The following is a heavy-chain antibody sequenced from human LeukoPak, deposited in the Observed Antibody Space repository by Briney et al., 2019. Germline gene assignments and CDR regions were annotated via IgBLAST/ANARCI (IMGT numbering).Heavy chain of an antibody. V-gene: IGHV4-59*12. CDR1: GGSISSYY. J-gene: IGHJ4*02. CDR3: ARGISSRGDY. D-gene: IGHD6-13*01. CDR2: IYYSGST. Sequence: SETLSLTCTVSGGSISSYYWSWIRQPPGKGLEWIGYIYYSGSTNYNPSLKSRVTISVDTSKNQFSLKLSSVTAADTAVYYCARGISSRGDYWGQGTLVTVSS.